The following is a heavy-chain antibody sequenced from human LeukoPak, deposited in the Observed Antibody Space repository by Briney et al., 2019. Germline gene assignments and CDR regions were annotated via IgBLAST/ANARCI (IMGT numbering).Heavy chain of an antibody. D-gene: IGHD4-23*01. Sequence: SETLSLTCTVSGGSISSGGYYWSWIRQHPGKGLEWIGYIYYSGSTYYNPSLKSRVTISVDTSKNQFSLKLSSVTAADTAVYYCARGRRRWPTPRYFDLWGRGTLVTVSS. CDR2: IYYSGST. CDR1: GGSISSGGYY. CDR3: ARGRRRWPTPRYFDL. V-gene: IGHV4-31*03. J-gene: IGHJ2*01.